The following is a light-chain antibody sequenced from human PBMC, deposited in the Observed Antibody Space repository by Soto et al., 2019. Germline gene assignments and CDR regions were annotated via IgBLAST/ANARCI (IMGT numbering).Light chain of an antibody. CDR2: DAS. CDR1: QSVSSY. J-gene: IGKJ2*01. V-gene: IGKV3-11*01. CDR3: QQRSNWPS. Sequence: EIVFTQSPATLSFSPGERATLACRASQSVSSYLAWYQHKPGQAPRLLIYDASNRATGIPARFSGSGSGTDFTLTISSLEPEDFAVYYCQQRSNWPSFGQGTKLEIK.